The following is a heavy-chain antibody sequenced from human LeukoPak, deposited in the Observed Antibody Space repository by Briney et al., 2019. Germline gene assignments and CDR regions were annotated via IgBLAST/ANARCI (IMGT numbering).Heavy chain of an antibody. CDR3: AREISEGYCSGGSCYSGLYWFDP. Sequence: PSETLSLTCTVSGGSISSYYWSWIRQPAGKGLEWIGRINTSGSTNYNPSLKSRVTMSVDTYKNQFYLKLSSVTAADTAVYYCAREISEGYCSGGSCYSGLYWFDPWGQGTLVTVSS. D-gene: IGHD2-15*01. CDR1: GGSISSYY. CDR2: INTSGST. V-gene: IGHV4-4*07. J-gene: IGHJ5*02.